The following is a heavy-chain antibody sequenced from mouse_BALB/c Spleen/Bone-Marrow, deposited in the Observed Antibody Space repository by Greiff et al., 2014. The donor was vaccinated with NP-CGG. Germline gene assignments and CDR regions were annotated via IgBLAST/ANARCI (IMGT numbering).Heavy chain of an antibody. Sequence: QVQLKESGPELVKPGASVKISCKASGYAFSSSWMNWVKLRPGQGLEWIGRIYPGDGDTYYNGRFKGKATLTADKSSSTAYMHLSSLTSVDSAVYFCVGSDGYRAMDYWGQGTSVTVSS. CDR3: VGSDGYRAMDY. CDR2: IYPGDGDT. V-gene: IGHV1-82*01. D-gene: IGHD2-3*01. J-gene: IGHJ4*01. CDR1: GYAFSSSW.